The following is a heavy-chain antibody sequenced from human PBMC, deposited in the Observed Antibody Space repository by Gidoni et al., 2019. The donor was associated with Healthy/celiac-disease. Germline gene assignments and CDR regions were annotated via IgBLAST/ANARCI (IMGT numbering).Heavy chain of an antibody. CDR2: INPSGGST. Sequence: QVQLVQSGAALKKPGASVKVSCKSSGYTVASSYMPLVRQAPGQGLEWMGIINPSGGSTSYAQKFQGRVTMTRDTSTSTVYMELSSLGSEDTAVYYCARAGYSGHTYYYGMDVWGQGTTVTVSS. V-gene: IGHV1-46*01. D-gene: IGHD5-12*01. CDR1: GYTVASSY. CDR3: ARAGYSGHTYYYGMDV. J-gene: IGHJ6*02.